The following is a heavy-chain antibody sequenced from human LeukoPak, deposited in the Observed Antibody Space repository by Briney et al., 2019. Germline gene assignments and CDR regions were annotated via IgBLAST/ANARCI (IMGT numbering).Heavy chain of an antibody. V-gene: IGHV4-34*01. CDR2: INHSGST. CDR1: GGSFSGYY. J-gene: IGHJ4*02. Sequence: SETLSLTCAVYGGSFSGYYWSWIRQPPGKGLEWIGEINHSGSTNYNPSLKSRVTISVDTSKNQFSLKLSSVTAADTAVYYCARGLAVDHKIKDYWGQGTLVTVSS. CDR3: ARGLAVDHKIKDY. D-gene: IGHD6-19*01.